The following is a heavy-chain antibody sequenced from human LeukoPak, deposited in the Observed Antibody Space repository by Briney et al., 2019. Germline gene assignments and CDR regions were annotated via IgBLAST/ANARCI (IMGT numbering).Heavy chain of an antibody. V-gene: IGHV3-43D*03. CDR1: GFTFDDYA. CDR3: AKDIEYSSSWSFDY. CDR2: ISWDGGST. D-gene: IGHD6-13*01. J-gene: IGHJ4*02. Sequence: PGGSLRLSCAASGFTFDDYAMHWVRQAPGKGLEWVSLISWDGGSTYYADSVKGRFTISRDNSKNSLYLQMNSLRAEDTALYYCAKDIEYSSSWSFDYWGQGTLVTVSS.